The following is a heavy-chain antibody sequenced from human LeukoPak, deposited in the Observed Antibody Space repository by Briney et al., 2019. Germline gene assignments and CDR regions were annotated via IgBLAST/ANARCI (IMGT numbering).Heavy chain of an antibody. CDR3: ARDTFSYIDY. V-gene: IGHV3-33*01. Sequence: GGSLRLSCAASGFAFSSYGMHWVRQAPGKGLEWVAVIWYDGSNKYYADSAKGRFTISRDNSKNTLYLQMNSLRAEDTAVYYCARDTFSYIDYWGQGTLVTVSS. CDR1: GFAFSSYG. CDR2: IWYDGSNK. J-gene: IGHJ4*02.